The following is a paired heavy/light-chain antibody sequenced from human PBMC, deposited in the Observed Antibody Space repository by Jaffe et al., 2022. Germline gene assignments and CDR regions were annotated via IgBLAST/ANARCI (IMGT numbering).Heavy chain of an antibody. J-gene: IGHJ6*03. D-gene: IGHD3-3*01. CDR3: ARGTTTYYDFWSGYHRGYYYMDV. Sequence: QVQLQQWGAGLLKPSETLSLTCAVYGGSFSGYYWSWIRQPPGKGLEWIGEINHSGSTNYNPSLKSRVTISVDTSKNQFSLKLSSVTAADTAVYYCARGTTTYYDFWSGYHRGYYYMDVWGKGTTVTVSS. V-gene: IGHV4-34*01. CDR2: INHSGST. CDR1: GGSFSGYY.
Light chain of an antibody. CDR3: NSRDSSGNHLGV. CDR1: SLRSYY. V-gene: IGLV3-19*01. Sequence: SSELTQDPAVSVALGQTVRITCQGDSLRSYYASWYQQKPGQAPVLVIYGKNNRPSGIPDRFSGSSSGNTASLTITGAQAEDEADYYCNSRDSSGNHLGVFGGGTKLTVL. CDR2: GKN. J-gene: IGLJ3*02.